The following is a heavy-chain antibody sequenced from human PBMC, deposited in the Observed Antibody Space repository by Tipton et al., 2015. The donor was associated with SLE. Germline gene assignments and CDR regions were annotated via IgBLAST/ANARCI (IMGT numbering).Heavy chain of an antibody. CDR1: DDSVSNSAYY. V-gene: IGHV4-39*01. D-gene: IGHD5-12*01. CDR3: GRHVATPYRGFDP. Sequence: TLSLTCTVPDDSVSNSAYYWGWIRQSPGKGLEWIGTIYSSGTAYYKPSLKSRVSISADTPKNQFSLKLTSVTAADTAIYYCGRHVATPYRGFDPWGQGTLVTVSS. CDR2: IYSSGTA. J-gene: IGHJ5*02.